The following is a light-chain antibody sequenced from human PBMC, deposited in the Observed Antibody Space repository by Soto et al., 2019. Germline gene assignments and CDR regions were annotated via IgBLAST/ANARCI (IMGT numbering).Light chain of an antibody. Sequence: LQITQSPSTLSASIGDRVTITCRASQSISNWLAWYQQKPGKAPNVLIYDASSLESGVPSRFSGSGSGTEFTLTISSLQPDDFATYYCQQYSTYPWTFGQGTKVDIK. V-gene: IGKV1-5*01. CDR1: QSISNW. CDR2: DAS. J-gene: IGKJ1*01. CDR3: QQYSTYPWT.